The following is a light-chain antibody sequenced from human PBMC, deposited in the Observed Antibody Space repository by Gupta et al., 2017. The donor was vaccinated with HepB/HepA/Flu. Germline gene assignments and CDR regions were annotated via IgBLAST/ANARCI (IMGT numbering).Light chain of an antibody. CDR2: EVS. CDR1: ESLVYSDGVTY. V-gene: IGKV2-30*01. CDR3: LQGTHWPPTT. Sequence: DVVMTQSPLSLSVTLGQPAPISCWSSESLVYSDGVTYLNWFHQRPGQSPRRLLYEVSTRDSGVPDRFSGSGSGTDFTLKISRVEAADVGIYYCLQGTHWPPTTFGQGTRLEIK. J-gene: IGKJ5*01.